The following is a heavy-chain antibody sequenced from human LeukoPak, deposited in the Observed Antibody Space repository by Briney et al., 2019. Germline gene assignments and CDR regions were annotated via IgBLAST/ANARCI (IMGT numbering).Heavy chain of an antibody. CDR1: GGSISSYY. D-gene: IGHD6-19*01. V-gene: IGHV4-59*01. J-gene: IGHJ5*01. Sequence: SSETLSLTCTVSGGSISSYYWSWIRQPPGKGLEWIGYIYYSGSTNYNPSLKSRVTISVDTSKNQFSLELSSVTAADTAVYYCARVGHSSGWFSPLDSWGQGTLVTVSS. CDR3: ARVGHSSGWFSPLDS. CDR2: IYYSGST.